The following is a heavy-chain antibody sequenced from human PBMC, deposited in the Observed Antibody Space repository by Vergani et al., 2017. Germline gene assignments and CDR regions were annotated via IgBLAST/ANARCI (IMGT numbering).Heavy chain of an antibody. J-gene: IGHJ4*02. D-gene: IGHD5-24*01. CDR1: GFTFSSYW. V-gene: IGHV3-7*01. CDR2: IKQDGSEK. CDR3: ARRVEMATINYFDY. Sequence: EVQLVESGGGLVQPGGSLRLSCAASGFTFSSYWMSWVRQAPGKGLEWVANIKQDGSEKYYVDSVKGRFTISRDNAKNSLYLQMNSLRAEDTAVYYCARRVEMATINYFDYWGQGTLVTVSS.